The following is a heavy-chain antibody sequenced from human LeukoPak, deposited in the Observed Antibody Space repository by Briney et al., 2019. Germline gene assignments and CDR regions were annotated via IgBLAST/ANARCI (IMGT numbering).Heavy chain of an antibody. D-gene: IGHD6-13*01. Sequence: PGGSLRLSCAASGFSVRSSYMSWVRQAPGKGLEWVSVIYSGGSTYYADSVKGRFTISRDNSKNTLYLQMNSLRAEDTAVYYCARDRDSSNWYAYWGQGTLVTVSS. CDR2: IYSGGST. J-gene: IGHJ4*02. CDR3: ARDRDSSNWYAY. V-gene: IGHV3-66*02. CDR1: GFSVRSSY.